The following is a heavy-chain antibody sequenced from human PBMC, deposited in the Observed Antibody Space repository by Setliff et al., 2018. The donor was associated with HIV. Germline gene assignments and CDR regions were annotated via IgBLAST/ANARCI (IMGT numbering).Heavy chain of an antibody. CDR1: GGSISTYY. V-gene: IGHV4-59*01. J-gene: IGHJ3*01. CDR3: ARVQMAYAAFDV. CDR2: IYSTGSS. D-gene: IGHD4-17*01. Sequence: SETLSLTCTVSGGSISTYYWSWIRQPPGKGLEWIGSIYSTGSSDNNPSLKSRVTLSVDTSEHQFSLKLSSVTAADTAVYYCARVQMAYAAFDVWGQGTMVTVSS.